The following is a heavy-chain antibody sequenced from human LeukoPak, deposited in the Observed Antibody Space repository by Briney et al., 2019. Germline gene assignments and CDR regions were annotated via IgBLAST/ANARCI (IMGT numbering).Heavy chain of an antibody. CDR1: GFTFDDYA. J-gene: IGHJ4*02. CDR3: AKGAPLPY. Sequence: GRSLRLSCAVSGFTFDDYAMHWVRKAPGKGLEWVSGISWNSGSIGYADSVKGRFTISRDNSKNTLYLQMNSLRAEDTAVYYCAKGAPLPYWGQGTLVTVSS. V-gene: IGHV3-9*01. CDR2: ISWNSGSI.